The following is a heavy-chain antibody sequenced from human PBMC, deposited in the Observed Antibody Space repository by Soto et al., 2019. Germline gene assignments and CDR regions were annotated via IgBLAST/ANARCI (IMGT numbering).Heavy chain of an antibody. CDR3: ARLSEESSSSNYYYFYMDV. CDR1: GYTFTRYD. J-gene: IGHJ6*03. CDR2: MNPQTGNT. Sequence: QVQLVQSGSDGKEPGASMKISCQASGYTFTRYDITWVRQATGQGLEWMGWMNPQTGNTAYAEKFQGRVTMTRSTSINTAYMELSGLRSEDTAVYYCARLSEESSSSNYYYFYMDVWGKGSTVTVSS. V-gene: IGHV1-8*01. D-gene: IGHD6-6*01.